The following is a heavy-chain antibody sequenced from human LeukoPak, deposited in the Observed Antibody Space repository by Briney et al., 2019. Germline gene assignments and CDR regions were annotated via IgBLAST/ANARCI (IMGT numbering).Heavy chain of an antibody. Sequence: GGSLRLSCGASGFPFSSYGMSWVRQAPGKGLEWVSAISGSGGSTYYADSVKGRFTIPRDNSKNTLYLQMNSLRAEDTAVYYCAKCWDYEFCYMDVWGKGTTVTISS. CDR1: GFPFSSYG. V-gene: IGHV3-23*01. J-gene: IGHJ6*03. CDR3: AKCWDYEFCYMDV. CDR2: ISGSGGST. D-gene: IGHD6-13*01.